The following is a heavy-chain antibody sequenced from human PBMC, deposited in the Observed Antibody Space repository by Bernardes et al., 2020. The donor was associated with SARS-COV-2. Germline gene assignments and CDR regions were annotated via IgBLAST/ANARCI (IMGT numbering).Heavy chain of an antibody. Sequence: GGSLRLSCAASGFTYSAYSMAWVRQAPGKGLEWVAVISYDGKTQYYVDSVKGRFTISRDNSKNTLYLQMNSLRVEDTAVYFCAKDLAWKGLAHSFDYWGQGVLVTVSS. CDR1: GFTYSAYS. CDR2: ISYDGKTQ. J-gene: IGHJ4*02. V-gene: IGHV3-30*18. CDR3: AKDLAWKGLAHSFDY. D-gene: IGHD3-16*01.